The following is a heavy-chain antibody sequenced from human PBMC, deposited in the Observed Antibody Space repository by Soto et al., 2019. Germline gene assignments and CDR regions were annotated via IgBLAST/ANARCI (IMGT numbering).Heavy chain of an antibody. CDR2: IYYSGST. V-gene: IGHV4-39*01. J-gene: IGHJ6*04. CDR1: GGSISSSSYY. CDR3: ARLTPGYCSGGSCPPPI. Sequence: SETLSLTCTVSGGSISSSSYYWGWIRQPPGKGLEWIGSIYYSGSTYYNPSLKSRVTISVDTSKNQFSLKLSSVTAADTAVYYCARLTPGYCSGGSCPPPIWGKGTTVTVSS. D-gene: IGHD2-15*01.